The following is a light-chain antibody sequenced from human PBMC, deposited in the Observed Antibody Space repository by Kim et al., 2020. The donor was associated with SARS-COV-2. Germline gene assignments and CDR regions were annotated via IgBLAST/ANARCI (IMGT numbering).Light chain of an antibody. Sequence: ELTQPPSASGTPGQRVTISCSGSSSNIGSNTVNWYQQFPGTAPKLLIDTDDRRPSGVSDRVSCSKSGTSASLAISGLQSEDEADYYCATWDDSLDVWMFGGGTKVTVL. CDR2: TDD. CDR1: SSNIGSNT. V-gene: IGLV1-44*01. CDR3: ATWDDSLDVWM. J-gene: IGLJ3*02.